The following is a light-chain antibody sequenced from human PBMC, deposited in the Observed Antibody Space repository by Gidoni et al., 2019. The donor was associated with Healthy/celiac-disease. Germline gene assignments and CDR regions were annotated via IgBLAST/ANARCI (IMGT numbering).Light chain of an antibody. Sequence: EIVLTQSPANLSLSPGERATLSCRASQSVSSDLAWYQQKPGQAPRLLIYDASNRATGIPARFSGSGSGTDFTLTISSLEPEDFAVYYCQQRSNWPPYTFGQGTKLEIK. CDR2: DAS. J-gene: IGKJ2*01. CDR1: QSVSSD. V-gene: IGKV3-11*01. CDR3: QQRSNWPPYT.